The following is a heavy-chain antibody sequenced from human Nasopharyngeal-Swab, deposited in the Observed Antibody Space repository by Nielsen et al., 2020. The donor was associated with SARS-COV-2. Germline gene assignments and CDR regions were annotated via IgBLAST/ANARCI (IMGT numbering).Heavy chain of an antibody. J-gene: IGHJ4*02. V-gene: IGHV1-46*01. Sequence: WVRQAPGQRFEWMGIINPSGGSATYAQRFQGKVTMTRDTSTSTVFMELSSLKSEDTAVYYCARDRYGSGSFLGYWGQGTLVTVSS. CDR2: INPSGGSA. D-gene: IGHD3-10*01. CDR3: ARDRYGSGSFLGY.